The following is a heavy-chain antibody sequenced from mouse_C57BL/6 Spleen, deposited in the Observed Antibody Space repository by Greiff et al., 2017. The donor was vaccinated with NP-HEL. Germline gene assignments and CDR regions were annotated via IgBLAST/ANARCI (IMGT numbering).Heavy chain of an antibody. J-gene: IGHJ1*03. Sequence: QVQLQQSGAELVRPGASVTLSCKASGYTFTDYEMHWVKQTPVHGLEWIGAIDPETGGTAYNQKFKGKAILTADKSSSTDYMELRSLTSEESAVYYCTREGPGTGYFDVWGTGTTVTVSS. CDR1: GYTFTDYE. D-gene: IGHD4-1*01. CDR2: IDPETGGT. V-gene: IGHV1-15*01. CDR3: TREGPGTGYFDV.